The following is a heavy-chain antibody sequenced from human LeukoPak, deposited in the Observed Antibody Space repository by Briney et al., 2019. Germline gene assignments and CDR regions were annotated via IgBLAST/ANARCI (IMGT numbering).Heavy chain of an antibody. Sequence: PSETLSLTCAVSGYSISSGYYWGWIRQPPGKGLEWIGSIYHSGSTYYNPSLKSRVTISVDMSKNQFSLKLSSVTAADTAVYYCARALSYYYGSGSYYHDYWGQGTLVTVSS. D-gene: IGHD3-10*01. J-gene: IGHJ4*02. CDR3: ARALSYYYGSGSYYHDY. CDR1: GYSISSGYY. CDR2: IYHSGST. V-gene: IGHV4-38-2*01.